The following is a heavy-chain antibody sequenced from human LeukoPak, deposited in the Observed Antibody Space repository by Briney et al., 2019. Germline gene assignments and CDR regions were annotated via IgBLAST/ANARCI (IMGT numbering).Heavy chain of an antibody. CDR3: ARVSYGDYIYYFDY. CDR2: IYYSGST. D-gene: IGHD4-17*01. V-gene: IGHV4-39*07. J-gene: IGHJ4*02. CDR1: GGSISSSSYY. Sequence: SETLSLTCTVSGGSISSSSYYWGWIRQPPGKGLEWIGSIYYSGSTYYNPSLKSRVTISVDTSKNQFSLKLSSVTAADTAVYYCARVSYGDYIYYFDYWGQGTLVTVSS.